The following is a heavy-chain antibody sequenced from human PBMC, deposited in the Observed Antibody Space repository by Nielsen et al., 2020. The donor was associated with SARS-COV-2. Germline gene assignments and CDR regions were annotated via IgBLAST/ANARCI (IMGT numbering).Heavy chain of an antibody. CDR3: ARGGYCTAGTCYHDY. CDR2: ISSSGTNT. Sequence: GGSLRLSCVASGFTVSDYYMSWVRQAPGKGLEWLSYISSSGTNTEYADSVKGRFTISRDSAKNSVFLQMNSLRAEDTAVYYCARGGYCTAGTCYHDYWGRGTLVTVSS. J-gene: IGHJ4*02. V-gene: IGHV3-11*06. D-gene: IGHD2-15*01. CDR1: GFTVSDYY.